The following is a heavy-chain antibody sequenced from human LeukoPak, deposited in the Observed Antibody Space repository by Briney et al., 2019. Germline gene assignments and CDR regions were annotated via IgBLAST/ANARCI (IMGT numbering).Heavy chain of an antibody. D-gene: IGHD2-15*01. J-gene: IGHJ4*02. Sequence: NASETLSLTCAVSGYSISSGYYWGWIRQPPGKVLEWIGSIYHSGSTYYNPSLKSRVTISVDTSKNQFSLKLSSVTAADTAVYYCARSGYCSGGSCYPEYYFDYWGQGTLVTVSS. CDR3: ARSGYCSGGSCYPEYYFDY. V-gene: IGHV4-38-2*01. CDR2: IYHSGST. CDR1: GYSISSGYY.